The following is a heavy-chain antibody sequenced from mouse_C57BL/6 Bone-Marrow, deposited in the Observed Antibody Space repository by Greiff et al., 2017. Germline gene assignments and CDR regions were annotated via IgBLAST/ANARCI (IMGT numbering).Heavy chain of an antibody. CDR1: GFSLTSYG. J-gene: IGHJ1*03. CDR3: AKHGYGSSYGYFDV. V-gene: IGHV2-9*01. D-gene: IGHD1-1*01. Sequence: VQLVESGPGLVAPSQSLSITCTVSGFSLTSYGVDWVRQPPGQGLEWLGVIWGGGSTNYNSALRSRLSISKDNAKSQVFLNMNRLQPDDTAMYYCAKHGYGSSYGYFDVWGTGTTVTVSS. CDR2: IWGGGST.